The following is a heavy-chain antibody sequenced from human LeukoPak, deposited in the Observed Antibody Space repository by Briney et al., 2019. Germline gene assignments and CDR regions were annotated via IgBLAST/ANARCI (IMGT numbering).Heavy chain of an antibody. D-gene: IGHD6-19*01. V-gene: IGHV1-58*01. Sequence: GASVTVSCKASGFTFTSSAVQWVRQARGQRLEWIGWIVVGSGNTNYAQKFQERVTITRDMSTSTAYMELSSLRSEDTAVYYCAAETAVAGNNWFDPWGQGTLVTVSS. CDR1: GFTFTSSA. CDR3: AAETAVAGNNWFDP. CDR2: IVVGSGNT. J-gene: IGHJ5*02.